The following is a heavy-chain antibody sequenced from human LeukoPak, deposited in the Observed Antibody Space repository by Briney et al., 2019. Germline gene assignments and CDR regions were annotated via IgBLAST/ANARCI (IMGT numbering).Heavy chain of an antibody. J-gene: IGHJ4*02. V-gene: IGHV1-18*04. CDR2: ISVYNGNI. CDR1: GYTFTNYG. D-gene: IGHD2/OR15-2a*01. Sequence: ASVKVSCKASGYTFTNYGLSWVRQAPGQGLEWMGWISVYNGNINYAQKLQGRVTMTTDTSTSTAYMELRSLRSDDTAVYYCARDRFSVSVVGYWGQGTLVTVSS. CDR3: ARDRFSVSVVGY.